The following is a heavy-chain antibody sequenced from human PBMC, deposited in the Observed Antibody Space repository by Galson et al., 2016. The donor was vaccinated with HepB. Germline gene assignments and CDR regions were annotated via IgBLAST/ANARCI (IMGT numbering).Heavy chain of an antibody. V-gene: IGHV4-59*01. CDR1: GGSISNYY. Sequence: ETLSLTCTVSGGSISNYYWNWIRQPPGKGLEWIGYMSYSGSINYNPSLKSRVTLSGDTSKNQFSLKLRSVTTSDTAVYYCAGGYDSSGYYYGSDVFDLWGLGTMVTVSS. J-gene: IGHJ3*01. CDR3: AGGYDSSGYYYGSDVFDL. D-gene: IGHD3-22*01. CDR2: MSYSGSI.